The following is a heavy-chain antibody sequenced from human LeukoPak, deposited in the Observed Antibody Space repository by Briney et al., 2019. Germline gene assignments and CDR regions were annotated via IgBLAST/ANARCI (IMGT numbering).Heavy chain of an antibody. Sequence: LETLSLNCTASGGPISSYYWNWIRQPPGKGLEWMGYINPSGLTKYNPSLKGRVTISVDTSKSQFSLRLSSVTAADTAMYFCASLYGSGSVNFWGQGTLVTVSS. CDR3: ASLYGSGSVNF. CDR2: INPSGLT. V-gene: IGHV4-4*09. D-gene: IGHD3-10*01. CDR1: GGPISSYY. J-gene: IGHJ4*02.